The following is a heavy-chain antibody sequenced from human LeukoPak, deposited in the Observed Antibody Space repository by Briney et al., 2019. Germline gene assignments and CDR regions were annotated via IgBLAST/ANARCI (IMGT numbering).Heavy chain of an antibody. V-gene: IGHV4-30-2*01. Sequence: SDTPSLTCAVSGGSISSGGYSWSSVRQPPGRGLEWNGYIYHRGSTYYNPALKSRVTISVDRSKNQFSLKLSSVTGGDTAVYYCARAIVLVGGAIACVIWGQGTMVTVSS. D-gene: IGHD2-15*01. J-gene: IGHJ3*02. CDR3: ARAIVLVGGAIACVI. CDR1: GGSISSGGYS. CDR2: IYHRGST.